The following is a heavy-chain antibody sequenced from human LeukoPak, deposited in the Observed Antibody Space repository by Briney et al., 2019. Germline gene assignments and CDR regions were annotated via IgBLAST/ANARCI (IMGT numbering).Heavy chain of an antibody. Sequence: GESLKISCKGSGYSFTNYWIGWVRQMPGKGLEWMGIIYPGDSDTRYSPSFQGQVTISADKSISTAYLQWSSLKASDTAMYYCARGEAYSSGWYAYMDVWGKGTTVTISS. CDR3: ARGEAYSSGWYAYMDV. J-gene: IGHJ6*03. D-gene: IGHD6-19*01. V-gene: IGHV5-51*01. CDR1: GYSFTNYW. CDR2: IYPGDSDT.